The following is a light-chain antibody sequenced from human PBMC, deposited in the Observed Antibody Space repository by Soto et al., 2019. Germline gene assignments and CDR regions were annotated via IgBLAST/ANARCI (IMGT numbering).Light chain of an antibody. CDR2: GAS. Sequence: DIVMTQSPATLSVAPGERVTFSCRASQGVSRKLAGYQHKPCQAPRLLISGASTGATGIPARFSGSGYGTEFTLTISSLQSEDCAIYYCQQYQTWPITFGVGTKVEIK. CDR3: QQYQTWPIT. CDR1: QGVSRK. V-gene: IGKV3-15*01. J-gene: IGKJ4*01.